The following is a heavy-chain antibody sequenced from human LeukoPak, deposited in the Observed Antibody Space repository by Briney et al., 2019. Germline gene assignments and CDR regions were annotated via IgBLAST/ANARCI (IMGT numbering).Heavy chain of an antibody. J-gene: IGHJ4*02. Sequence: ASVKVSCKASGYTFTSYDINWVRQATGQGLEWMGWMNPNSGNTGYAQKFQGRVTMTRNTSISTAYMELSSLRSEDTAVYYCARGRLLWFGELFLSRLVFDYWGQGTLVTVSS. V-gene: IGHV1-8*01. CDR2: MNPNSGNT. CDR1: GYTFTSYD. D-gene: IGHD3-10*01. CDR3: ARGRLLWFGELFLSRLVFDY.